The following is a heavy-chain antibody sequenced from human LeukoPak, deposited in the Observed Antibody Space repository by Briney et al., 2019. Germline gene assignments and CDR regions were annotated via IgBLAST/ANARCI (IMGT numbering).Heavy chain of an antibody. J-gene: IGHJ4*02. CDR3: ARRSGNRGSLDY. CDR1: GGSISSSSYY. CDR2: IYYSGST. D-gene: IGHD3-3*01. V-gene: IGHV4-39*01. Sequence: PSETLSLTCTVSGGSISSSSYYWGWIRQPPGKGLEWIGSIYYSGSTYYNPSLKSRVTISVDTSKNQFSLELSSVTAADTAVYYCARRSGNRGSLDYWGQGTLVTVSS.